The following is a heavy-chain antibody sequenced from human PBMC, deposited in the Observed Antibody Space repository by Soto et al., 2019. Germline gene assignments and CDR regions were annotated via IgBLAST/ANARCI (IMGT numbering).Heavy chain of an antibody. J-gene: IGHJ4*02. D-gene: IGHD4-17*01. Sequence: PGGSLRRSCAASGFTVSRYAMSWVRQAPGKGLEWVSAISGSGGSTYYADSVKGRFTISRDNSKNTLYLQMNSLRAEDTAVYYCAKRGLYGDYVFDYWGQGTLVTVSS. V-gene: IGHV3-23*01. CDR2: ISGSGGST. CDR1: GFTVSRYA. CDR3: AKRGLYGDYVFDY.